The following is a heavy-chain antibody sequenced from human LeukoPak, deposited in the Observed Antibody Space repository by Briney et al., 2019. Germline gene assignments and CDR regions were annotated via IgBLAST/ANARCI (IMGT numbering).Heavy chain of an antibody. D-gene: IGHD3-22*01. CDR1: GFTFGSYA. J-gene: IGHJ4*02. V-gene: IGHV3-23*01. CDR2: INGSGGST. CDR3: AKGRLFHYDSSGYYYDY. Sequence: GGSLRLSCAASGFTFGSYAMSWVRQAPGKGLEWVSDINGSGGSTYYTDSVKGRFTISRDNSKNTLYLQMNSLRAEDTAIYYCAKGRLFHYDSSGYYYDYWGQGTLVTVSS.